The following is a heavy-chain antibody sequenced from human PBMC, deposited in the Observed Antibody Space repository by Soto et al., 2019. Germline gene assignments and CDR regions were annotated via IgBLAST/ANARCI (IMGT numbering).Heavy chain of an antibody. D-gene: IGHD3-10*01. CDR1: GGTFSSYA. V-gene: IGHV1-69*01. Sequence: QVQLVQSGAEVKKPGSSVKVSCKASGGTFSSYAISWVRQAPGQGLEWMGGIIPIFGTANYAQKFQGRVTITADESTSTAYMELSSLRSEDTAVYYCASPYGSGSEDYYYGMDVWGQGTTVTASS. J-gene: IGHJ6*02. CDR3: ASPYGSGSEDYYYGMDV. CDR2: IIPIFGTA.